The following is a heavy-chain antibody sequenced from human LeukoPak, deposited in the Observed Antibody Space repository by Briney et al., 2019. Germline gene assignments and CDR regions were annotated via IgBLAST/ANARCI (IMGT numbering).Heavy chain of an antibody. V-gene: IGHV3-33*08. CDR1: GFTFSSYS. CDR3: AREEYCSGGSCFFDP. D-gene: IGHD2-15*01. Sequence: GGSLRLSCVASGFTFSSYSTNWVRQAPGKGLEWVAVIWNDGSNKYYADSVKGRFTISRDNSKNTLYLQMNSLRAEDTAVYYCAREEYCSGGSCFFDPGGQGTLVTVSS. CDR2: IWNDGSNK. J-gene: IGHJ5*02.